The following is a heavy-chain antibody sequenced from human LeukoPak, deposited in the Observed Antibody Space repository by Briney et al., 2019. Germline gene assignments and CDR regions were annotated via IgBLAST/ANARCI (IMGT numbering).Heavy chain of an antibody. J-gene: IGHJ4*02. Sequence: PSETLSLTCTVSGGSISSSSYYWGWIRQPPGKGLEWIGSIYYSGSTYYNPSLKSRVTISVDTSKNQFSLKLSSVTAADTAVYYCARESLLWFGEIDWGQGTLVTVSS. D-gene: IGHD3-10*01. CDR3: ARESLLWFGEID. CDR1: GGSISSSSYY. CDR2: IYYSGST. V-gene: IGHV4-39*07.